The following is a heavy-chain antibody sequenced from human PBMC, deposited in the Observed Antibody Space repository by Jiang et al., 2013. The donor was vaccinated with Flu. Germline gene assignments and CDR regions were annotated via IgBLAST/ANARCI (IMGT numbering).Heavy chain of an antibody. J-gene: IGHJ4*02. CDR3: ARRYFDY. V-gene: IGHV3-7*01. CDR2: IKQDGSEK. Sequence: VQLLESGGGLVQPGGSLRLSCAASGFTFSDYWMHWVRQAPGKGLEWVANIKQDGSEKYYVDSVKGRFTISRDNAKNSLYLHMNSLRAEDTAIYYCARRYFDYWGQGALVTVSS. CDR1: GFTFSDYW.